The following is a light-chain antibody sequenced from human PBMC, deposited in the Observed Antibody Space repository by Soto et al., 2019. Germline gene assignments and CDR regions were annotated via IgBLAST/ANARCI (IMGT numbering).Light chain of an antibody. CDR2: TAS. CDR1: QGINIA. CDR3: QQGHSFPLT. V-gene: IGKV1-12*01. Sequence: DIQMTQSPSSVSASVGDRVTITCRASQGINIALAWFQQKPGEAPRLLIYTASTLHSGVPSRFSGSGSGTDFNLTITSLQPEDFATYYCQQGHSFPLTFGGGTKVEIK. J-gene: IGKJ4*01.